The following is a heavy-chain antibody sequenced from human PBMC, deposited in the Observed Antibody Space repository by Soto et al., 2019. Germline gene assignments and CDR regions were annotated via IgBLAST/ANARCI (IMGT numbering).Heavy chain of an antibody. Sequence: PGESLKISCKGTGYSFSNYWIGWVRQMPGKGLEWMAIIYPDDSEIRYTPSFQGQVTISADKSITTASLQWSSLRASDTAMYYCVKFPPTSPPDYWGPGTLVTVSS. V-gene: IGHV5-51*01. CDR1: GYSFSNYW. CDR2: IYPDDSEI. CDR3: VKFPPTSPPDY. J-gene: IGHJ4*02.